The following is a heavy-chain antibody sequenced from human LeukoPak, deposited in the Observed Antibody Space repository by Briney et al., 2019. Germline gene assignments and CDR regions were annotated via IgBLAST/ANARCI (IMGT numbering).Heavy chain of an antibody. CDR2: IIPILGIA. V-gene: IGHV1-69*04. J-gene: IGHJ4*02. CDR3: ARDSSGYYADY. D-gene: IGHD3-22*01. Sequence: GSSVKVSFKASGGTFSSYAISWVRQAPGQGLEWMGRIIPILGIANYAQKFQGRVTITADKSTSTAYMELSSLRSEDTAVYYCARDSSGYYADYWGQGTLVTVSS. CDR1: GGTFSSYA.